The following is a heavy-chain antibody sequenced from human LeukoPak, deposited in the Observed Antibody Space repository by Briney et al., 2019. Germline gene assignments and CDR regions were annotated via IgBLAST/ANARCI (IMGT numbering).Heavy chain of an antibody. CDR1: GFTFSSYG. D-gene: IGHD6-19*01. V-gene: IGHV3-30*03. CDR3: SSLGLAVAPNWVDP. Sequence: GGSLRLSCAASGFTFSSYGIHWVRQAPGKGLEWVAVISYDGSSKYYADSVKGRFTISRDNFKNTLYLQMNSLKPEDTAVYYCSSLGLAVAPNWVDPWGQGTLVTVSS. CDR2: ISYDGSSK. J-gene: IGHJ5*02.